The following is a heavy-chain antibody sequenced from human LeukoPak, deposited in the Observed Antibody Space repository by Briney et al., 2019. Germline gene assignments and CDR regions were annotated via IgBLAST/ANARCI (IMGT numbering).Heavy chain of an antibody. Sequence: SETLSLTCTVSGGSISRYYWSWIRQPPGKGLEWIAYIYYSGTSNYNPSLKSRVTISLDTSKNQFSLKLSSVTAADTAVYYCARDSSGNNWFDPWGQGTLVTVSS. J-gene: IGHJ5*02. V-gene: IGHV4-59*01. CDR1: GGSISRYY. CDR3: ARDSSGNNWFDP. CDR2: IYYSGTS.